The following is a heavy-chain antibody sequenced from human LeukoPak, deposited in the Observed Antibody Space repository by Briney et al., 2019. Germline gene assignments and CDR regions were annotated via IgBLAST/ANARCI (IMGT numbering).Heavy chain of an antibody. V-gene: IGHV1-18*01. CDR1: GYTFTSYG. Sequence: ASVKVSCKASGYTFTSYGISWVRQAPGQGLEWMGWISAYNGNTNYAQKLQGRVTMTTDTSTSTAYMELRSLRSDDTAVYYCATATPPTGWRGTSTIKTFDYWGQGALVTVSS. CDR3: ATATPPTGWRGTSTIKTFDY. CDR2: ISAYNGNT. D-gene: IGHD2-2*01. J-gene: IGHJ4*02.